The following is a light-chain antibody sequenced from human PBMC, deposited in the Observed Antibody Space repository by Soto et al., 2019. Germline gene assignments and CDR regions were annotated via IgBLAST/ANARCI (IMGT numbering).Light chain of an antibody. CDR2: GAS. CDR1: QSVSSSY. J-gene: IGKJ2*01. CDR3: QQYGSSPRNT. Sequence: EIVLTQSPGTLSLSPGERATLSCRASQSVSSSYLAWYQQKPGQAPRLLICGASSRATGIPDRFSGSGSGTDFTLTISRLEPEDFAVYYCQQYGSSPRNTFGQGTKLEIK. V-gene: IGKV3-20*01.